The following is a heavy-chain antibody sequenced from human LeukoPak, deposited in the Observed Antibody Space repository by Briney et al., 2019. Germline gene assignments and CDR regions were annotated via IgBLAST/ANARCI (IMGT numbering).Heavy chain of an antibody. V-gene: IGHV3-23*01. D-gene: IGHD6-6*01. J-gene: IGHJ5*02. CDR2: LSRSGDSP. Sequence: GGSLRLSCAASGFTFSNYGMSWVRQAPGKGLEWVSTLSRSGDSPYYADSVKGRFTISRDNSKNTVYLQMNSLRAEDTAVYYCAKDKTRAARHFGFEYHWFDPWGQGTLVTVSS. CDR1: GFTFSNYG. CDR3: AKDKTRAARHFGFEYHWFDP.